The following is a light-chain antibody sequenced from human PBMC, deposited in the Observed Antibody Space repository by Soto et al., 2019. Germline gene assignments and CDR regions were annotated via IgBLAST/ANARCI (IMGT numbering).Light chain of an antibody. V-gene: IGKV1-9*01. CDR3: QHLNSYPLT. CDR2: GAS. Sequence: IQLTQSPSFLSASIGDRVTITCRASQGIRSFLAWYQQKPGKAPNLLISGASILRTGVPSRFSGSGSGTDFTLTISSLQPDDFATYYCQHLNSYPLTFGGGTKVEI. J-gene: IGKJ4*01. CDR1: QGIRSF.